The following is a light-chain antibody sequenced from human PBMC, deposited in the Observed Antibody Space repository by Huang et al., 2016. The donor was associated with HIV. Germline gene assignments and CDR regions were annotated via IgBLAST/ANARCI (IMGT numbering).Light chain of an antibody. CDR3: QQSYITPPFT. J-gene: IGKJ3*01. CDR1: QSISSH. CDR2: TAS. Sequence: DIQMTQSPSSLSASVGDRVTITCRANQSISSHLNWYHQKPGKAPKLLIHTASSLQSGVPSRFSGSGSGTDFTLTISGLQPEDFGTYFCQQSYITPPFTFGPGTKVDIK. V-gene: IGKV1-39*01.